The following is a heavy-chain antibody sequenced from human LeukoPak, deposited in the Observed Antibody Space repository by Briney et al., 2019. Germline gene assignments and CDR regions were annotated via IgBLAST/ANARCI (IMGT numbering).Heavy chain of an antibody. CDR3: ARGYSSAWLYFDF. V-gene: IGHV3-64*01. J-gene: IGHJ4*02. D-gene: IGHD6-19*01. CDR1: GFTFSRYT. Sequence: GGSLRLSCAASGFTFSRYTMHWARQAPGKGLEYVSGISSKGGSTYYASSVKGRFTISRDNSKNTLYLQMGSLRAEDMAVYYCARGYSSAWLYFDFWGQGTLVIVSS. CDR2: ISSKGGST.